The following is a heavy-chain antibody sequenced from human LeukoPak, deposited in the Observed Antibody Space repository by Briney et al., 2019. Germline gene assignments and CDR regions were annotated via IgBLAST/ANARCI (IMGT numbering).Heavy chain of an antibody. CDR3: ARGDYDKYGMDV. CDR2: VSTSGITL. Sequence: GGSLRLSCSASGFTFSNYYMSWIRQAPGKGLEWVSYVSTSGITLYYADSVKGRFIISRDNAKNSLFLQMNSLRAEDTAVYYCARGDYDKYGMDVWGQGTTVTASS. CDR1: GFTFSNYY. J-gene: IGHJ6*02. V-gene: IGHV3-11*01.